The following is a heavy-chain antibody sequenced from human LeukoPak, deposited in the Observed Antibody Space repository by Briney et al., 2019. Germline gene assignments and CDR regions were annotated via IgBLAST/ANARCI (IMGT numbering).Heavy chain of an antibody. J-gene: IGHJ4*02. CDR1: GFTFSSYS. V-gene: IGHV3-48*01. CDR2: ISSSSSTI. Sequence: GGSLRLSCAASGFTFSSYSMNWVRQAPGKGLEWVSYISSSSSTIYYADSVKGRFTISRDNAKNSLYLQLDSLRAEDTAIYYCARDYYDSDGYSIDYWGQGTLVTVSS. D-gene: IGHD3-22*01. CDR3: ARDYYDSDGYSIDY.